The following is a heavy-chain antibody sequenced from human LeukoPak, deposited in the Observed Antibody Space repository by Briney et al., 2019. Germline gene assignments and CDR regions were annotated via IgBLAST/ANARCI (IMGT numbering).Heavy chain of an antibody. CDR1: GGSISSGDYY. CDR3: ARASTSYYDFFDAFDN. D-gene: IGHD3-3*01. Sequence: SETLSLTCTVSGGSISSGDYYWSWIRQPPGKGLEWIGYIYYSGTTYYNPSLKSRLTISVDTSKNQFSLKLSSVTAADTAVYLCARASTSYYDFFDAFDNWGRGTLVPVSS. J-gene: IGHJ3*02. CDR2: IYYSGTT. V-gene: IGHV4-30-4*08.